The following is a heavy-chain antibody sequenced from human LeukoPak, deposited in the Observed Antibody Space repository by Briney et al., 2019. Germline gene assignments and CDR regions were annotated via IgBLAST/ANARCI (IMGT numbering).Heavy chain of an antibody. CDR3: AIEGGLGMDSLLYRWFDP. CDR1: GGTFKKYV. Sequence: ASVKVSCKASGGTFKKYVITWVRQAPGQGLEWMGNIMPIFGTINYAQTFQGRLTISADESTSTAYMELSSLTSDDTAFYYCAIEGGLGMDSLLYRWFDPWGQGTLVTVSS. V-gene: IGHV1-69*13. J-gene: IGHJ5*02. D-gene: IGHD2-2*02. CDR2: IMPIFGTI.